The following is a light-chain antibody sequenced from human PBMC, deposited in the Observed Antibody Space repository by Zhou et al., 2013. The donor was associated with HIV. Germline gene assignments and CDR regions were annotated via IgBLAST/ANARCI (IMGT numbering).Light chain of an antibody. Sequence: EIVLTQSPATLSVFPGERATLSCRASQSLTSNVAWYQQKPGQAPRLLVYGASTRATGIPARFSGSGSGTEFTLTISSMQSEDVAVYYCQQYHNWPPALTFGGGTEVEIK. J-gene: IGKJ4*01. CDR1: QSLTSN. CDR2: GAS. V-gene: IGKV3-15*01. CDR3: QQYHNWPPALT.